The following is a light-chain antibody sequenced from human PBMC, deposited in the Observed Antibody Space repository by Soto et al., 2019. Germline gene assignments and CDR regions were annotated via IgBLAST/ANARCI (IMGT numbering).Light chain of an antibody. Sequence: EIVLTQSPGTLSLSPGERATLSCRARQSVSSSYLAWYQQKPGQAPRLLIYGASSRATGIPDRFSGSGSGTDFTLTISRLEHEDLAVYYCQQYGSSPPLTFGGGTKVEIK. V-gene: IGKV3-20*01. CDR1: QSVSSSY. J-gene: IGKJ4*01. CDR2: GAS. CDR3: QQYGSSPPLT.